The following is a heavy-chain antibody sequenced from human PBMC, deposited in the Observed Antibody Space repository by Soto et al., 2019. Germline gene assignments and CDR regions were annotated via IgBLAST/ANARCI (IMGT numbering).Heavy chain of an antibody. Sequence: ASVKVSCKASGYTFTSYGISWVRQAPGQGLEWMGWISAYNGNTNYAQKLQGRVTMTTDTSTSTAYMELRSLRSDDTAVYYCARVYDILTGYYRAPPYNWFDPWGQGTLVTVSS. CDR3: ARVYDILTGYYRAPPYNWFDP. CDR1: GYTFTSYG. V-gene: IGHV1-18*01. CDR2: ISAYNGNT. D-gene: IGHD3-9*01. J-gene: IGHJ5*02.